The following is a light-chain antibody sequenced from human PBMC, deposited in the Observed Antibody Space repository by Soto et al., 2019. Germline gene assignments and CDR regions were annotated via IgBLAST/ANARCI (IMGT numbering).Light chain of an antibody. CDR1: QSISSW. CDR2: KAS. V-gene: IGKV1-5*03. CDR3: QEYKSYST. J-gene: IGKJ2*01. Sequence: DIPMTQSPSTLSASVGDRVTITCRARQSISSWLAWYQQKPGKAPKLLIYKASSLESGVPSRFSGSGSGTEFTLTISSLQPDDFATYYCQEYKSYSTFGQGTKLEIK.